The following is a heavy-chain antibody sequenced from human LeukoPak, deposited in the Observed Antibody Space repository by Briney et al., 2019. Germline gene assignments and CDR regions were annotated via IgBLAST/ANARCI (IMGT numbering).Heavy chain of an antibody. CDR1: GGTFSSYA. Sequence: SVKVSCKASGGTFSSYAISWVRQAPGQGLEWMGGIIPIFGTANYAQKFQGWVTMTRDTSISTAYMELSRLRSDDTAVYYCARGGITGTTRGPTRLNDAFDIWGQGTMVTVSS. J-gene: IGHJ3*02. CDR3: ARGGITGTTRGPTRLNDAFDI. D-gene: IGHD1-20*01. V-gene: IGHV1-69*05. CDR2: IIPIFGTA.